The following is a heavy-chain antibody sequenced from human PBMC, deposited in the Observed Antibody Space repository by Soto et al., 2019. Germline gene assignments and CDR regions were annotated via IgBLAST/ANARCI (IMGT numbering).Heavy chain of an antibody. Sequence: GGSLRLSCAASGFTFSSYAITWVRQAPGKGLEWVSVISGSGDRTYYADSVKGRFTISRDNSKNTLYLQMNSLRAEDTAVYYCASGRGRYFYYGMDVWGQGTTVTVS. CDR1: GFTFSSYA. CDR2: ISGSGDRT. V-gene: IGHV3-23*01. CDR3: ASGRGRYFYYGMDV. J-gene: IGHJ6*02. D-gene: IGHD1-26*01.